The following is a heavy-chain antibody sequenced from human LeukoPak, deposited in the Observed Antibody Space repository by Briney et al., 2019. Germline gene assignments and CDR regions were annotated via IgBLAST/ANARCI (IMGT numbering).Heavy chain of an antibody. D-gene: IGHD3-10*01. CDR1: GYTFTSYD. J-gene: IGHJ4*02. V-gene: IGHV1-2*02. CDR3: ARETPYFGGLDY. Sequence: GASVKVSCKASGYTFTSYDINWVRQATGQGLEWMGWMNPNSGGTNYAQKFQGRVTMTRDTSISTAYMELSRLRSDDTAVYYCARETPYFGGLDYWGQGTLVTVSS. CDR2: MNPNSGGT.